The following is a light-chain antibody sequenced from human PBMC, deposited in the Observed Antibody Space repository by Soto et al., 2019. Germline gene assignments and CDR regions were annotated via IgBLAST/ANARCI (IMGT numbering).Light chain of an antibody. Sequence: DIQMTQSPSTLSASVGDRVTITCRASQSISSWLAWYQHKPGEAPKLLISQASILESGVPPRFSGSGSGTDFTLTITSLQPEDFTTSFCQQYTTSWTFDPGTKVDTK. CDR3: QQYTTSWT. J-gene: IGKJ1*01. V-gene: IGKV1-5*03. CDR2: QAS. CDR1: QSISSW.